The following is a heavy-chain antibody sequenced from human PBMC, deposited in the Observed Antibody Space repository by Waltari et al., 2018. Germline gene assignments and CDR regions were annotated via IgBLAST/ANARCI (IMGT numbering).Heavy chain of an antibody. CDR2: IYYSGST. CDR1: GGSISSSSYY. Sequence: QLQLQESGPGLVKPSETLSLTCTVSGGSISSSSYYWGWIRQPPGKGLEWIGSIYYSGSTYYNPSLKSRVTISVDTSKNQFALKLSSVTAADTAVYYCARYNWGSVSYYFDYWGQGTLVTVSS. J-gene: IGHJ4*02. CDR3: ARYNWGSVSYYFDY. V-gene: IGHV4-39*07. D-gene: IGHD7-27*01.